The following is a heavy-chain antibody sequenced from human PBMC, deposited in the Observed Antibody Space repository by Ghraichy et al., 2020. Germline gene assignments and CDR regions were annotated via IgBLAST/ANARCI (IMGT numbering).Heavy chain of an antibody. V-gene: IGHV3-21*01. Sequence: GGSLRLSCAASGFTFSSYSMNWVRQAPGKGLEWVSSISSSSSYIYYADSVKGRFTISRDNAKNSLYLQMNSLRAEDTAVYYCARDPPAYGDYVRDYYYYGMDVWGQGTTVTVSS. CDR1: GFTFSSYS. D-gene: IGHD4-17*01. CDR3: ARDPPAYGDYVRDYYYYGMDV. J-gene: IGHJ6*02. CDR2: ISSSSSYI.